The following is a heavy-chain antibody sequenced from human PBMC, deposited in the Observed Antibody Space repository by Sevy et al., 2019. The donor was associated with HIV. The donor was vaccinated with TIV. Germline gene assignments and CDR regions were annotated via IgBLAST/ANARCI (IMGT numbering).Heavy chain of an antibody. CDR3: AKEGGYQLPSDY. CDR1: GFTFSSYG. Sequence: GSLRLSCAASGFTFSSYGMHWVRQAPGKGLEWVAFIWYDGSNKYYEDSVTGRFTISRDNSKNTLYLQMNSLRAEDTAVYYCAKEGGYQLPSDYWGQGTLVTVSS. D-gene: IGHD2-2*01. J-gene: IGHJ4*02. V-gene: IGHV3-30*02. CDR2: IWYDGSNK.